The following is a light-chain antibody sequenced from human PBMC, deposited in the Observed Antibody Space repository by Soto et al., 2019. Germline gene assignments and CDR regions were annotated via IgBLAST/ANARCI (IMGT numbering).Light chain of an antibody. J-gene: IGLJ3*02. Sequence: QSVLTQPPSVSGAPGQRVTISCTGSSSNIGAGYDVHWYQQLPGTAPKLLISGNSNRPSGVPDRFSGSKSGTSASLATTGLQAEDDADYYCQSYDSSLSGWVFGGGTKLTVL. CDR1: SSNIGAGYD. CDR2: GNS. V-gene: IGLV1-40*01. CDR3: QSYDSSLSGWV.